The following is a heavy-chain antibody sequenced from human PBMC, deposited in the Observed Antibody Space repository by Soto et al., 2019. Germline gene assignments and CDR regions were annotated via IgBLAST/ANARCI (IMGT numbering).Heavy chain of an antibody. CDR3: AREHYPGIAAAVSSGMDV. CDR2: IWYDGSNK. J-gene: IGHJ6*02. CDR1: GFTFSSYG. V-gene: IGHV3-33*01. Sequence: GGSLRLSCAASGFTFSSYGMHWVRQAPGKGLEWVAVIWYDGSNKYYADSVKGRFTISRDNSKNTLYLQMNSLRAEDTAVYYCAREHYPGIAAAVSSGMDVWGQGTTVTVSS. D-gene: IGHD6-13*01.